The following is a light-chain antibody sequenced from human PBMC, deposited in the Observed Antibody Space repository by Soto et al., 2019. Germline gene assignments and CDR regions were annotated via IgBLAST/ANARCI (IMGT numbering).Light chain of an antibody. CDR2: RSN. CDR3: AAWDDSLSGVV. V-gene: IGLV1-47*01. J-gene: IGLJ2*01. Sequence: QAVVTQPPSASGTPGQRVTISCSGSSSNIGSNYVYWYQQLPGTAPKLLIYRSNQRPSGVPDRISGSKSGTSASLAISGLRSEDEADFYCAAWDDSLSGVVFGGGTKLTVL. CDR1: SSNIGSNY.